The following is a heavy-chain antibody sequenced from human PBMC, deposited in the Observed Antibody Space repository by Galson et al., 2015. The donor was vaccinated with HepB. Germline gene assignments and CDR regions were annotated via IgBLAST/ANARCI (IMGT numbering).Heavy chain of an antibody. CDR2: ISYDGSNK. CDR3: ARPSGGPRIAVAGTGIDY. D-gene: IGHD6-19*01. V-gene: IGHV3-30*03. J-gene: IGHJ4*02. Sequence: SLRLSCAASGFTFSSYGMHWVRQAPGKGLEWVAVISYDGSNKYYADSVKGRFTISRDNSKNTLYLQMNSLRAEDTAVYYCARPSGGPRIAVAGTGIDYWGQGTLVTVSS. CDR1: GFTFSSYG.